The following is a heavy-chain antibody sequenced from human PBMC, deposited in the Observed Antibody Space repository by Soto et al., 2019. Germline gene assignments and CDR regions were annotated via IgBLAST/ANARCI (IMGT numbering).Heavy chain of an antibody. CDR2: IVVGSGNT. V-gene: IGHV1-58*01. J-gene: IGHJ5*02. D-gene: IGHD6-6*01. CDR1: GFTFTSSA. CDR3: AAREGKREPLSAQHGLSWFDP. Sequence: GASVKVSCKASGFTFTSSAVQWVRQARGQRLEWIGWIVVGSGNTNYAQKFQERVTITRDMSTSTAYMELSSLRSEDTAVYYCAAREGKREPLSAQHGLSWFDPWGQGTLVTVSS.